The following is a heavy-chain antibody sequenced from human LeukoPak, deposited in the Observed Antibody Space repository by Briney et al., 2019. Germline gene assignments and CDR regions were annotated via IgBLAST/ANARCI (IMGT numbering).Heavy chain of an antibody. Sequence: PSETLSLTCAVSGYSISSGYYWGWIRQPPGKGLEWIGSIYHSGSTYYNPSLKSRVTISVDTSKNQFSLKLSSVTAADTAVYYCARRYGCYSQNLFDYWGQGTLVTVSS. V-gene: IGHV4-38-2*01. D-gene: IGHD3-10*01. J-gene: IGHJ4*02. CDR3: ARRYGCYSQNLFDY. CDR2: IYHSGST. CDR1: GYSISSGYY.